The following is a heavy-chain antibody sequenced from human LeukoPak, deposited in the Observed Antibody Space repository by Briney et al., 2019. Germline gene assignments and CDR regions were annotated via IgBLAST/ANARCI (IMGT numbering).Heavy chain of an antibody. CDR3: ARGSDIVVVPAAIEAWFDP. V-gene: IGHV4-38-2*01. Sequence: SATLSLTCAVSGYSISSGYYWGWIRQPPGKGLEWIGSIYHSGSTYYNPSLKSRVTISVDTSKNQFSLKLSSVTAADTAVYYCARGSDIVVVPAAIEAWFDPWGQGTLVTVSS. J-gene: IGHJ5*02. CDR1: GYSISSGYY. CDR2: IYHSGST. D-gene: IGHD2-2*02.